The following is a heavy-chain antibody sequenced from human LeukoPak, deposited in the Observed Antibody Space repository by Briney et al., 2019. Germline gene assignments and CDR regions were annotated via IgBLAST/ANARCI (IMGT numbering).Heavy chain of an antibody. CDR3: ARSNGDYVPFDY. CDR1: GGSISSYY. Sequence: SETLSLTCTVSGGSISSYYWSWIRQPPGKGLEWIGYIYYSGSTNYNPSFKSRVTISVDTSKNQFSLKLSSVTAADTAVYYCARSNGDYVPFDYCGQGTLVTVSS. D-gene: IGHD4-17*01. CDR2: IYYSGST. J-gene: IGHJ4*02. V-gene: IGHV4-59*01.